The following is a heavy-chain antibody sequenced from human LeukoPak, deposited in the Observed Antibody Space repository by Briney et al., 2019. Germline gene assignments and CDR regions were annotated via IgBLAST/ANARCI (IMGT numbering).Heavy chain of an antibody. D-gene: IGHD3-16*01. CDR1: GGSFSGYY. CDR3: ARGRVAGL. V-gene: IGHV4-34*01. Sequence: SETLSLTCAVYGGSFSGYYWSWTRQPPGKGLEWIGEINHSGSTNYNPSLKSRVTISVDTSKNQFSPKLSSVTAADTAVYYCARGRVAGLWGQGTLVTVS. CDR2: INHSGST. J-gene: IGHJ4*02.